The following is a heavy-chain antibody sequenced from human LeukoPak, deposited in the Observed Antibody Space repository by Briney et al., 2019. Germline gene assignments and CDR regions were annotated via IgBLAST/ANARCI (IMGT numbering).Heavy chain of an antibody. D-gene: IGHD6-19*01. CDR2: IYRNGDT. V-gene: IGHV4-38-2*01. J-gene: IGHJ4*02. CDR3: ARASGWYYFDQ. CDR1: GSSITSDFF. Sequence: SETLSLTCAVSGSSITSDFFWAWIRQPPEKGLEWIGCIYRNGDTYYNPSLNSRVAISIDTSKNQFSLRLSSVTAADTAVYYCARASGWYYFDQWGQGTLVTVSS.